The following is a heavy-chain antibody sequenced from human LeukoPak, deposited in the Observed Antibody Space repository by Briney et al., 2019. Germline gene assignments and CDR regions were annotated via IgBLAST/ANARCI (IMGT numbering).Heavy chain of an antibody. CDR3: ARGRYYYSSGSFFQH. V-gene: IGHV4-34*01. J-gene: IGHJ1*01. D-gene: IGHD3-10*01. Sequence: PSETLSLTCAVYGGSFSGYYWSWIRQPPGKGLEWIGEINHSGSTNYNPSLKSRVTISVDTSKNQFSLKLSSVTAADTAVYYCARGRYYYSSGSFFQHWGQGTLVTVSS. CDR1: GGSFSGYY. CDR2: INHSGST.